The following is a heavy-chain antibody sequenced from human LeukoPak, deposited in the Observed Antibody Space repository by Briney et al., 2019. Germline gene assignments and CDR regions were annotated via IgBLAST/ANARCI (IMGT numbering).Heavy chain of an antibody. V-gene: IGHV3-30-3*01. CDR2: ISYDGSNK. J-gene: IGHJ4*02. D-gene: IGHD3-22*01. CDR1: GFTISSYP. CDR3: ARETPTYYYEPGGGYYFDY. Sequence: PGRSLRLSCAASGFTISSYPMHWVRQAPGKGLEWVAVISYDGSNKYYADSVKGRFTISRDNSKNTLYLQMNSLRAEDTAVYYCARETPTYYYEPGGGYYFDYWGQGTLVTVSS.